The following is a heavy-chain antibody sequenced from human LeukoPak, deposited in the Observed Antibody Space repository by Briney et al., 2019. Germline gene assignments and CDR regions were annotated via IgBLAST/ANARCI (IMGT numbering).Heavy chain of an antibody. J-gene: IGHJ1*01. CDR3: ARPFTPMVRGVIRF. CDR1: GGSFSGYY. D-gene: IGHD3-10*01. V-gene: IGHV4-34*01. CDR2: INHSGST. Sequence: SETLSLTCAVYGGSFSGYYWAWIRQFPGKGLQWICEINHSGSTNYNPSLKSRVVMSVDASKNQFSLKLTSVTAADAAVYFCARPFTPMVRGVIRFWGQGTLVAVSS.